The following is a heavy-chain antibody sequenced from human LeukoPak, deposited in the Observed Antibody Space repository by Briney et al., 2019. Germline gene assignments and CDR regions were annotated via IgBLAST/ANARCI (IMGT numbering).Heavy chain of an antibody. D-gene: IGHD3-16*01. CDR2: INHNGNVN. CDR1: GFFFSNYW. V-gene: IGHV3-7*03. Sequence: GGSLRLSCAASGFFFSNYWMNWARQAPGKGLEWVASINHNGNVNYYVDSVKGRFTISRDNAKNSLYLQMSNLRAEDTAVYFCARGGGLDVWGQGATVTVSS. J-gene: IGHJ6*02. CDR3: ARGGGLDV.